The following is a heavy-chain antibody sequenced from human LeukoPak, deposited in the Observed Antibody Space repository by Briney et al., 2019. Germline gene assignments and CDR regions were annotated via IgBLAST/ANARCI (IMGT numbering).Heavy chain of an antibody. D-gene: IGHD6-19*01. J-gene: IGHJ4*02. V-gene: IGHV4-34*01. Sequence: SETLSLTCAVYGGSFSGYYWSWIRQPPGKGLEWIGEINHSGSTNYNPSLKSRVTISADTSKNQFSLKLSSVTAADTAVYYCARGRYGSGWLVSHFDYWGQGTLVTVSS. CDR1: GGSFSGYY. CDR2: INHSGST. CDR3: ARGRYGSGWLVSHFDY.